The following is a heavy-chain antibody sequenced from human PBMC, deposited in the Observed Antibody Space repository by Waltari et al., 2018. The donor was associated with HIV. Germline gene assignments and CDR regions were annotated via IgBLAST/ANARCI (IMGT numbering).Heavy chain of an antibody. CDR2: IHSSGGT. Sequence: EVQLVASGGGLIQPGGSLRLSCAASGFTVSSVYMSCVRQAPGKGLEWVSVIHSSGGTNYADSVKGRFTISRDNSKNTLYLQMNSLGAEDTAVYYCARDTTVVGTRYFDYWGRGTLVTVSS. D-gene: IGHD6-13*01. J-gene: IGHJ4*02. V-gene: IGHV3-53*01. CDR1: GFTVSSVY. CDR3: ARDTTVVGTRYFDY.